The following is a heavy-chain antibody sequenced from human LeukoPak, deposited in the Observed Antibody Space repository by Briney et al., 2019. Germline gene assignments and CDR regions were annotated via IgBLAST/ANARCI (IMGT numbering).Heavy chain of an antibody. V-gene: IGHV3-23*01. J-gene: IGHJ4*02. CDR1: GFTFSSYA. CDR2: ISGSGGST. Sequence: GGSLRLSCAASGFTFSSYAMSWVRQAPGKGLEWVSGISGSGGSTYYADSVKGRFTISRDNSKNTLYLQMNSRRAEDTAVYYCAKRVVYYFDYWGQGTLVTVSS. D-gene: IGHD2-8*02. CDR3: AKRVVYYFDY.